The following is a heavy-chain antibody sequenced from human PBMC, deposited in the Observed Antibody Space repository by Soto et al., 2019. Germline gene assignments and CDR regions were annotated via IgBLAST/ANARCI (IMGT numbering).Heavy chain of an antibody. V-gene: IGHV1-18*01. J-gene: IGHJ4*02. CDR2: ISAYNGNT. Sequence: QVQLVQSGAEVKKPGASVKVSCKASGYTFTSYGISWVRQAPGQGLEWMGWISAYNGNTNYAQKLQGRVTMTTDTFTSTAYMERRSLRSHDTAVYYCAREYSGSPHPRPIYADSWGQGTLVTVSS. CDR3: AREYSGSPHPRPIYADS. CDR1: GYTFTSYG. D-gene: IGHD1-26*01.